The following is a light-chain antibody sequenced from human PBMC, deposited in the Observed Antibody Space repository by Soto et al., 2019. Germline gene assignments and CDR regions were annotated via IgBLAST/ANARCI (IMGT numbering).Light chain of an antibody. CDR1: KLGDRY. CDR2: QDS. CDR3: QAWDSSTAV. V-gene: IGLV3-1*01. J-gene: IGLJ7*01. Sequence: SYELTQPPSVSVSPGQTASITCSAAKLGDRYACWYQQKPGQSPVLVIYQDSKRPSGIPGRFSGSNSGNTATLTISGTQAMDEADYYCQAWDSSTAVFGGGTQLTVL.